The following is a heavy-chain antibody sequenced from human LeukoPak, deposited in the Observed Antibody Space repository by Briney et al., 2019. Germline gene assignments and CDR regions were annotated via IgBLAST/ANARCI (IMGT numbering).Heavy chain of an antibody. V-gene: IGHV3-7*01. CDR3: TRDRSRAEDD. D-gene: IGHD1-14*01. CDR1: GFTFSGHW. CDR2: INQGGSDK. Sequence: GVSLRLSCAASGFTFSGHWMSWVRQAPGKGLEWVANINQGGSDKYYVDSVKGRFTISRDNANNLLYLQMNSLRGEDTAVYYCTRDRSRAEDDWGQGTLVSVSS. J-gene: IGHJ4*02.